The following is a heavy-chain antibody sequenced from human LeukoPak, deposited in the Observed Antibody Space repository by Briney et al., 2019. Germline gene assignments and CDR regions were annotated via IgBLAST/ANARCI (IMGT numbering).Heavy chain of an antibody. CDR1: GGSMSSSSYY. Sequence: SETLSLTCTVSGGSMSSSSYYWYWAWIHQPPGKGLEWIGTIYYSGTTYSNPSLKSRVTMSVDTSKNHFSLKLTSVTAADTAVYYCATSQYPIAAADNWFDPWGQGSLVTVSS. V-gene: IGHV4-39*01. CDR3: ATSQYPIAAADNWFDP. J-gene: IGHJ5*02. CDR2: IYYSGTT. D-gene: IGHD6-13*01.